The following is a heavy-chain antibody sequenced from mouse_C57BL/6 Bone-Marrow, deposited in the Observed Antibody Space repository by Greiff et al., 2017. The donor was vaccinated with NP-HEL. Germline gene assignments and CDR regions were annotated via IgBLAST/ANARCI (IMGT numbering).Heavy chain of an antibody. CDR2: INYDGSST. V-gene: IGHV5-16*01. CDR3: ARANYYGSSPFAY. D-gene: IGHD1-1*01. J-gene: IGHJ3*01. CDR1: GFTFSDYY. Sequence: EVKLMESEGGLVQPGSSMKLSCTASGFTFSDYYMAWVRQVPEKGLEWVANINYDGSSTYYLDSLNSRFIISRDNAKNILYLQMRILKSEDTATYYCARANYYGSSPFAYWGQGTLVTVSA.